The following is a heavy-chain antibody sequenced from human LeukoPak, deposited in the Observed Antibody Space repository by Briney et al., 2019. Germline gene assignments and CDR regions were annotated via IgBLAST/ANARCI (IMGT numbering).Heavy chain of an antibody. CDR3: SGLGYDILTGYYNVPY. V-gene: IGHV3-30*02. D-gene: IGHD3-9*01. J-gene: IGHJ4*02. Sequence: GGSLRLSCAASGFTFSSYGTHWVRQAPGKGLEWVAFIRYDGSNKYYADSVKGRFTISRDNSKNTLYLQMNSLRAEDTAVYYCSGLGYDILTGYYNVPYWGQGTLVTVSS. CDR2: IRYDGSNK. CDR1: GFTFSSYG.